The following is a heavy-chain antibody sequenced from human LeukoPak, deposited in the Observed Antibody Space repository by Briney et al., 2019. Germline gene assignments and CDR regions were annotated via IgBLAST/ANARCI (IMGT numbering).Heavy chain of an antibody. D-gene: IGHD3-10*01. V-gene: IGHV1-2*02. CDR2: INPNSGGT. CDR1: GYTFTGYY. CDR3: ARRIGFGELSHYYHYYMDV. Sequence: ASVKVSCKASGYTFTGYYMHWVRQAPGQGLEWMGWINPNSGGTYYAQKFQGRVTMTRDTSISTAYMELSRLRSDDTAVYYCARRIGFGELSHYYHYYMDVWGKGTTVTVSS. J-gene: IGHJ6*03.